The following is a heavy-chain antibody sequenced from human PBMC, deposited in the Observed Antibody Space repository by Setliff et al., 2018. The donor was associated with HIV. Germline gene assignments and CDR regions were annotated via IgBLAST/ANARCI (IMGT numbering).Heavy chain of an antibody. V-gene: IGHV4-61*10. Sequence: PSETLSLTCTVSGGSITSGSYYWSWIRQPAGKGLEWIGEINHSGSTNYNPSLKSRVTISVDTSRNQFSLRLSSVTAADTAVYYCARIDPGKYWSSDYWGPGTLVTVSS. CDR1: GGSITSGSYY. CDR3: ARIDPGKYWSSDY. CDR2: INHSGST. D-gene: IGHD2-8*02. J-gene: IGHJ4*02.